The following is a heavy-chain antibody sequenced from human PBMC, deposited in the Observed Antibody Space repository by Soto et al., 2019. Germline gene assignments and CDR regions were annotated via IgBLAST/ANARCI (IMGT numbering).Heavy chain of an antibody. V-gene: IGHV1-8*02. D-gene: IGHD6-13*01. CDR1: GYTFTSYA. J-gene: IGHJ6*02. CDR2: MNPNSGNT. CDR3: ARGQQLVYYYYGMDV. Sequence: ASVKVSCKASGYTFTSYAMHWVRQAPGQRLEWMGWMNPNSGNTGYAQKFQGRVTMTRNTSISTAYMELSSLRSEDTAVYYCARGQQLVYYYYGMDVWGQGTTVTVSS.